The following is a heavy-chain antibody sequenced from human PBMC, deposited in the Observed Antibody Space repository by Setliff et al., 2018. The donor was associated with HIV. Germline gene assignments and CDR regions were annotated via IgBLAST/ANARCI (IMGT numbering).Heavy chain of an antibody. V-gene: IGHV4-34*01. CDR3: ARAVNQNKAMVYIARWGWYFDL. CDR2: INHSGNT. Sequence: SETMSLTWAVYGGSFSGYYWSWIRQPPGKGLEWIGEINHSGNTNYNPSLKSRVTISVDTSKNQFSLRLSSVTAADTAVYYCARAVNQNKAMVYIARWGWYFDLWGRGTLVTVSS. J-gene: IGHJ2*01. CDR1: GGSFSGYY. D-gene: IGHD5-18*01.